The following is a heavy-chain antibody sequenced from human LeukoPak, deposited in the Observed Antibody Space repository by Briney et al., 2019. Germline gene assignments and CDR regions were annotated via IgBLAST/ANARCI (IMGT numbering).Heavy chain of an antibody. J-gene: IGHJ4*02. CDR3: ARDMGVPFGDFDY. CDR2: ISSSGSTI. CDR1: GFTFSSYS. D-gene: IGHD3-16*01. V-gene: IGHV3-48*04. Sequence: GGSLRLSCAASGFTFSSYSMNWVRQAPGKGLEWVSYISSSGSTIYYADSVKGRFTISRDNAKNSLYLQMNSLRAEDTAVYYCARDMGVPFGDFDYWGQGTLVTVSS.